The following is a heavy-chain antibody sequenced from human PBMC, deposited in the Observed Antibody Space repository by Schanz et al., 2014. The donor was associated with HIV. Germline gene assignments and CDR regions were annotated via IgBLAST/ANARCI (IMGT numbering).Heavy chain of an antibody. CDR2: INPSSGGT. CDR3: ARDQNVISMVRGVMGGVDY. CDR1: GYIFTDYY. D-gene: IGHD3-10*01. V-gene: IGHV1-2*02. Sequence: QVQLVQSGAEVKKPGASVKVSCKTSGYIFTDYYVHWVRQAPGQGLEWLGWINPSSGGTNYAQKFQGRVTMTRDTSISTAYMELRRLRSDDTAVYYCARDQNVISMVRGVMGGVDYWGQGTLVTVSS. J-gene: IGHJ4*02.